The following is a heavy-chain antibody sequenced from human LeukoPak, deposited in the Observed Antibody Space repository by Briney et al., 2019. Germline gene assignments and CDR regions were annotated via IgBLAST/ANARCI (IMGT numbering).Heavy chain of an antibody. J-gene: IGHJ1*01. Sequence: ASVKVSCKASGYTFTGYYMHWVRQAPGQGLEWMGWINPNSGGTNYAQKFQGWVTMTRDTSISTAYMELSRLRSNDTAVYYCARGQGVAARLQHWGQGTLVTVSS. CDR1: GYTFTGYY. V-gene: IGHV1-2*04. D-gene: IGHD6-19*01. CDR3: ARGQGVAARLQH. CDR2: INPNSGGT.